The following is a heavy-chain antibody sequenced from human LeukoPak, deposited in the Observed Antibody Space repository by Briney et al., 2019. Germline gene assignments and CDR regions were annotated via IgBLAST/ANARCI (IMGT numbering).Heavy chain of an antibody. CDR2: ISGSGGST. V-gene: IGHV3-23*01. D-gene: IGHD1-26*01. CDR3: ARDVREGATSINWFDP. Sequence: GGSLRLSCAASGFTFSSYAMSWVRQAPGKRLEWVSAISGSGGSTYYADSVRGRFTISRDNAKNSLYLQMNSLRAEDTALYHCARDVREGATSINWFDPWGQGTLVTVSS. J-gene: IGHJ5*02. CDR1: GFTFSSYA.